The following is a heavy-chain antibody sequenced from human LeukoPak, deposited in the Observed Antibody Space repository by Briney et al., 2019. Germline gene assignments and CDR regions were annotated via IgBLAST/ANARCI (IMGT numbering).Heavy chain of an antibody. J-gene: IGHJ4*02. D-gene: IGHD3-22*01. CDR3: AKGRPAITMIVVVITGWYYFDY. CDR2: ISSSSSTI. CDR1: GFTFSSYS. V-gene: IGHV3-48*01. Sequence: PGGSLRLSCAASGFTFSSYSMNWVRQAPGKGLEWVSYISSSSSTIYYADSVKGRFTISRDNAKNSLYLQMNSLRAEDTAVYYCAKGRPAITMIVVVITGWYYFDYWGQGTLVTVSS.